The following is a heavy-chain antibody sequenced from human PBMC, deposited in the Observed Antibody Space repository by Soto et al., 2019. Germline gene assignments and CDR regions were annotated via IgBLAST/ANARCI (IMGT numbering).Heavy chain of an antibody. V-gene: IGHV6-1*01. CDR3: ARGRLNAFGI. J-gene: IGHJ3*02. Sequence: PSQTLSLTCAISGDSVSSNSVAWNWIRQSPSRGLEWLGRTYYRSKWYNDYGVTVKGRITINPDTSKNQFSLQLNSVTPEDTAVYYCARGRLNAFGIWGQGSMVPVSS. CDR1: GDSVSSNSVA. CDR2: TYYRSKWYN.